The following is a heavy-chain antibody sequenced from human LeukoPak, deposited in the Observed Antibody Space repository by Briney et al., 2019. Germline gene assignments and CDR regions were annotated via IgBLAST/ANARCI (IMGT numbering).Heavy chain of an antibody. V-gene: IGHV3-11*06. CDR3: ARMGIAAVGAYYFDY. D-gene: IGHD6-13*01. Sequence: GGSPRLSCAASGFTFSDYYMSWIRQAPGKGLEWVSYISRNSYTNYADSVKGRFTISRDNAKNSLYLQMASLRAEDTAVYYCARMGIAAVGAYYFDYWGQGTLVAVSS. J-gene: IGHJ4*02. CDR2: ISRNSYT. CDR1: GFTFSDYY.